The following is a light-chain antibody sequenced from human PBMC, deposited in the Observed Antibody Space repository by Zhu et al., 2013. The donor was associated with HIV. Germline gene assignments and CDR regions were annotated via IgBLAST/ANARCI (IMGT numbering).Light chain of an antibody. J-gene: IGKJ1*01. V-gene: IGKV3-20*01. CDR3: QQYGSSFTWT. CDR1: PSASTSY. CDR2: GSS. Sequence: EIVLTQSPGTLSLSPGERATLSCRASPSASTSYFAWYQQRPGQAPRLLIYGSSNRATGIPDRFSGSGSGTEFSLSISRLEPEDFGLYYCQQYGSSFTWTFGQGTKVEMK.